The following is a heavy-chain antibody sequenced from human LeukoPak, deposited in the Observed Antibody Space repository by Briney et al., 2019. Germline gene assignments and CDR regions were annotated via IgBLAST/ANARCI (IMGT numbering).Heavy chain of an antibody. CDR3: ARGRLYCSSTSCYMPDY. V-gene: IGHV3-30*19. Sequence: GGSLRLSCAASGFTFSSYGMHWVRQAPGKGLEWVAVISNDGSDKYYADSVKGRFTISRDNSKNTLYLQMNSLRAEDTAVYYCARGRLYCSSTSCYMPDYWGQGTLVTVPS. CDR2: ISNDGSDK. D-gene: IGHD2-2*01. J-gene: IGHJ4*02. CDR1: GFTFSSYG.